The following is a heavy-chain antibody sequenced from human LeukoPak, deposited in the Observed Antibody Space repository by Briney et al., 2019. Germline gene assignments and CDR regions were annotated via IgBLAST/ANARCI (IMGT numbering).Heavy chain of an antibody. J-gene: IGHJ5*02. CDR1: GGSISSYY. CDR3: ARQPNWFDP. Sequence: SETLSLTCTVSGGSISSYYWSWIRQPPGKGLEWIGYISYSGGTNYNPSLKSRVTISVDTSKNQFSLKLSSVTAADTAVYYCARQPNWFDPWGQGTLVTVSS. CDR2: ISYSGGT. V-gene: IGHV4-59*08.